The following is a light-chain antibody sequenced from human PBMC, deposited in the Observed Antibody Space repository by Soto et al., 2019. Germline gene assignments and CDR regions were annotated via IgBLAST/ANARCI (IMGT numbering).Light chain of an antibody. V-gene: IGKV3-20*01. CDR3: QQYVSSVT. CDR2: GAS. Sequence: EIVLTQSPGSLSLSPGERATLSCRASQSVDSSFFAWYQQKPGQAPRLLIYGASNRATGIPDRFSGSGSGTYFTLTISRLEPEVFAVYYCQQYVSSVTFGQGTKVEIK. CDR1: QSVDSSF. J-gene: IGKJ1*01.